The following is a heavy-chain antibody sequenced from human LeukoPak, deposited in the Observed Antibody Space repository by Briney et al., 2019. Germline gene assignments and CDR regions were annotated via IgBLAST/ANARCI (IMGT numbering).Heavy chain of an antibody. CDR3: ARGPAAGIDTGHYDY. CDR1: GGPIRSYY. J-gene: IGHJ4*02. V-gene: IGHV4-59*01. D-gene: IGHD6-13*01. Sequence: SETLSLTCTVSGGPIRSYYWTWIRQPPGKGLEWIGHIYYTGSTTYNPSLKSRVTISVDTSKNQFSLKLTSVTAADTAVYYCARGPAAGIDTGHYDYWGQGTLVTVSS. CDR2: IYYTGST.